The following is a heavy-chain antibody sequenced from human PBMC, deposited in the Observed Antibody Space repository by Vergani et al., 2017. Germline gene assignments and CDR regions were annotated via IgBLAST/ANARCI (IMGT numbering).Heavy chain of an antibody. CDR1: GFTFTDYG. J-gene: IGHJ4*01. CDR3: TTGFPGSSWATY. CDR2: VRNKEDGWTP. V-gene: IGHV3-49*04. D-gene: IGHD2-15*01. Sequence: EVQLVESGGGLEQPGRSLRLSCRASGFTFTDYGISWVRQAPGKGLEWVGFVRNKEDGWTPEYAASVNGRFTTLRDDSKAIAYLEMTSLKAEDTAVYYCTTGFPGSSWATYWGQGTLVTVSS.